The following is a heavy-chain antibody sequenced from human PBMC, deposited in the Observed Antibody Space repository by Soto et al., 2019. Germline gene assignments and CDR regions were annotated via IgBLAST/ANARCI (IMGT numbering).Heavy chain of an antibody. CDR2: LSGSGSST. CDR1: GFIFSDYA. Sequence: GGSLRLSCAASGFIFSDYAMSWVRQAPGKGLEWVSALSGSGSSTYYADSVKGRFTISRDNLKNTVSLQMNNLTAEDTAVYYCAKGGVTRSYYYAMDVWGQGTTVTVSS. J-gene: IGHJ6*02. CDR3: AKGGVTRSYYYAMDV. V-gene: IGHV3-23*01.